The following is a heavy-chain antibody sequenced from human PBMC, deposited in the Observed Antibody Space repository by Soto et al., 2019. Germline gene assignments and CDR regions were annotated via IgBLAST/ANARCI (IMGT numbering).Heavy chain of an antibody. Sequence: SETLSLTCTVSGGSITSSSYYWGWIRQPPGKGLEWIGGIYYSGRSYYNPSLKSRVTMSVDTSKNQFSLTLNSVTAADAAVYYCASQRTTVVTQAYFDHWGQGTLVTVSS. J-gene: IGHJ4*02. D-gene: IGHD4-17*01. CDR1: GGSITSSSYY. CDR2: IYYSGRS. CDR3: ASQRTTVVTQAYFDH. V-gene: IGHV4-39*01.